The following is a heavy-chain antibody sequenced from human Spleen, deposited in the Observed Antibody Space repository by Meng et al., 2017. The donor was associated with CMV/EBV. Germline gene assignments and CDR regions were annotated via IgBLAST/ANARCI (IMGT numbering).Heavy chain of an antibody. CDR1: EFAFSSYA. Sequence: SEFAFSSYARTWVRQATGKGLEWISAISGSGGSTYYADSVKGRFTISRDNSKNTVYLQMNSLRAEDTAIYYCVKSIAAIQLNYFDSWGQGTLVTVSS. CDR3: VKSIAAIQLNYFDS. CDR2: ISGSGGST. J-gene: IGHJ4*02. D-gene: IGHD6-6*01. V-gene: IGHV3-23*01.